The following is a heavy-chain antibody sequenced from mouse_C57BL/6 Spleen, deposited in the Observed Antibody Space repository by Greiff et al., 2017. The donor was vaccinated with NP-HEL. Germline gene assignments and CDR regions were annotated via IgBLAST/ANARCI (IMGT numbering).Heavy chain of an antibody. J-gene: IGHJ1*03. Sequence: VQLQQPGAELVKPGASVKLSCKASGYTFTSYWMHWVKQRPGQGLEWIGMIHPNSGSTNYNEKFKSKATLTVDKSSSTAYMQLSSLTSEDSAVYYCARNGYGNFYWYFDVWGTGTTVTVAS. V-gene: IGHV1-64*01. CDR2: IHPNSGST. D-gene: IGHD2-1*01. CDR3: ARNGYGNFYWYFDV. CDR1: GYTFTSYW.